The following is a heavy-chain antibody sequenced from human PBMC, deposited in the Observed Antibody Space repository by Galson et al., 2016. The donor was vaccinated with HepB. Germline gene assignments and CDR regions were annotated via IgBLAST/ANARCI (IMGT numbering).Heavy chain of an antibody. CDR1: GGSMGGH. CDR3: ARDPGWHHRWFGP. CDR2: IHDSGNT. J-gene: IGHJ5*02. V-gene: IGHV4-59*01. Sequence: ETLSLTCTVSGGSMGGHWTWIRQPPGKGLEWIGYIHDSGNTAYNPSLESRVIISIDTSKSQFSLKMSAVTAADTALYYCARDPGWHHRWFGPWGQGALVTVSS.